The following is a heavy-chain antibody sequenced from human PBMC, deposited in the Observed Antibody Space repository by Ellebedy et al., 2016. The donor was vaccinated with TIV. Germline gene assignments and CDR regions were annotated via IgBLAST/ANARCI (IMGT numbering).Heavy chain of an antibody. CDR2: IRSTGSDK. Sequence: PGGSLRLSCVASGLTFSNYNMNWVSQSPGKGLEWVSSIRSTGSDKYYAESVKGRFTISRDNAQDTLFLQMNSLRAEDTAVYFCSRGWSTPDSWGQGTLVIVSS. CDR1: GLTFSNYN. D-gene: IGHD2-15*01. V-gene: IGHV3-21*06. J-gene: IGHJ4*02. CDR3: SRGWSTPDS.